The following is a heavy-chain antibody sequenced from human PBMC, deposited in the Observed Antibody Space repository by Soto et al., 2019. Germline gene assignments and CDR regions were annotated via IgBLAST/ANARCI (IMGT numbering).Heavy chain of an antibody. CDR3: ARRGGGNYPYYFDY. D-gene: IGHD2-21*01. CDR1: GGSFSDYD. J-gene: IGHJ4*02. Sequence: SETLSVTCAVYGGSFSDYDWSWIRQTPGKGLEWIGEIIHSGRTNYNPSLKSRVTISEDTFKNQFSLKLNSVTAADTAVYYCARRGGGNYPYYFDYWDEGTLVTVSS. CDR2: IIHSGRT. V-gene: IGHV4-34*12.